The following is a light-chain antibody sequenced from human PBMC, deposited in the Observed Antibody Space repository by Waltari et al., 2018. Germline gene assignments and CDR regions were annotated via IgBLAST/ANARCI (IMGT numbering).Light chain of an antibody. CDR2: GAS. CDR1: QSVSST. Sequence: ALSTRASQSVSSTLALYQQKPGPPPRLLIYGASTRATATPARFSGSGSGTEFTLAISSLQSEDFAVYYCQQYYEWPLTFGGGTKVEIK. J-gene: IGKJ4*01. CDR3: QQYYEWPLT. V-gene: IGKV3D-15*01.